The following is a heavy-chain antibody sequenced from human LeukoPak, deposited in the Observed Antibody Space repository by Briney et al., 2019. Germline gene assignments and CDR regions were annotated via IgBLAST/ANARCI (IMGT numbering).Heavy chain of an antibody. V-gene: IGHV3-30*18. CDR3: AKGDYGGNSHTFDI. CDR1: GFTFSSYG. CDR2: ISYDGSNK. D-gene: IGHD4-23*01. J-gene: IGHJ3*02. Sequence: GGSLRLSCAASGFTFSSYGMHWVRQAPGKGLEWVAVISYDGSNKYYADSLKGRLTISRDNSKNTLSLQVNSLRSEDTAVYFCAKGDYGGNSHTFDIWGQGTMVTVSS.